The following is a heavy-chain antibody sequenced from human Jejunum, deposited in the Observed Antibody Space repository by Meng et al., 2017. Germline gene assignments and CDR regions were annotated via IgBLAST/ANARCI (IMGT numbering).Heavy chain of an antibody. V-gene: IGHV3-23*01. CDR1: GFTFNTYH. J-gene: IGHJ3*02. CDR2: ISASGGST. D-gene: IGHD3-22*01. CDR3: ARVASYSSSSGKIDAFDM. Sequence: GESLKISCAASGFTFNTYHMSWVRQAPGKGLEWISSISASGGSTYNADSVKGRFTISRDNSKKTLSLQINSLRAEDTAVYHCARVASYSSSSGKIDAFDMWGQGTMVTVSS.